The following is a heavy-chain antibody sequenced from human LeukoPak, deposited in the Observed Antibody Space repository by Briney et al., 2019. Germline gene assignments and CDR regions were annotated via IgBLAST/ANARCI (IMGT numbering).Heavy chain of an antibody. D-gene: IGHD3-10*01. CDR3: ARVNYYGSGRELDY. V-gene: IGHV3-33*01. CDR1: GFTFSSYG. J-gene: IGHJ4*02. CDR2: IWYDGSNK. Sequence: GRSLRLSCAASGFTFSSYGMHWVRQAPGKGLEWVAVIWYDGSNKYYTDSVKGRFTISRDNSKNTLYLQMNSLRAEDTAVYYCARVNYYGSGRELDYWGQGTLVTVSS.